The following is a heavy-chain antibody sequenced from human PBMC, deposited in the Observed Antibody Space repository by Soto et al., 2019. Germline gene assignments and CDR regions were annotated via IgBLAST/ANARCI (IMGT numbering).Heavy chain of an antibody. CDR1: GFTLDDYG. D-gene: IGHD3-10*01. CDR3: ARLSGSGSKAHLDY. V-gene: IGHV3-20*04. J-gene: IGHJ4*02. CDR2: INWNGGST. Sequence: EVQLVESGGGVVRPGGSLRLSCAASGFTLDDYGMSWVRQVPGKGLEWVSGINWNGGSTGYADSVKGRFTISRDNAKNSLYLQMNSLRAEDTALYYCARLSGSGSKAHLDYWGQGTLVTVSS.